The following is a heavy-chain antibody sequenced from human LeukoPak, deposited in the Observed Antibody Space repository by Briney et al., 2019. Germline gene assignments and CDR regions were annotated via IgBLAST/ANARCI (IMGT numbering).Heavy chain of an antibody. V-gene: IGHV4-4*02. CDR1: GGSISSSNW. CDR2: IYHSGST. J-gene: IGHJ4*02. D-gene: IGHD1-26*01. CDR3: ARDRDSGSYDFDY. Sequence: SETLSLTCAVSGGSISSSNWWSWVRQPPGKGLEWIGEIYHSGSTNYNPSLKSRVTISVDKSKNQFSLKLSSVTAADTAVYYCARDRDSGSYDFDYWGQGTLVTVSS.